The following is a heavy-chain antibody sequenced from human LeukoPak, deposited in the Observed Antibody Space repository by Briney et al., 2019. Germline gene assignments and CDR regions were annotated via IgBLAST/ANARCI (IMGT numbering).Heavy chain of an antibody. CDR3: AKSGGNLIYDAFDI. Sequence: GGSLRLSCAASGFTVSSNYMSWVRQAPGKGLEWVSLIYSGGSTYYADSVKGRFTISRDNSKNTLYLQMNSLRAEDTAVYYCAKSGGNLIYDAFDIWGQGTMVTVSS. V-gene: IGHV3-53*01. CDR2: IYSGGST. J-gene: IGHJ3*02. CDR1: GFTVSSNY. D-gene: IGHD4-23*01.